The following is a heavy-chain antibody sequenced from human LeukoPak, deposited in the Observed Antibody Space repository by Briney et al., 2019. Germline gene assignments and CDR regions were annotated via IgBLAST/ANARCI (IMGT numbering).Heavy chain of an antibody. V-gene: IGHV5-51*01. Sequence: GESLKISCKGSGYSFTSYWIGWVRQLPGKGLEWMGIIYPGDSDTRYSPSFQGQVTISADKSISTAYLQWSSLKASDTAMYYCARTGVGITGTSNNWFDPWGQGTLVTVSS. CDR2: IYPGDSDT. J-gene: IGHJ5*02. CDR1: GYSFTSYW. CDR3: ARTGVGITGTSNNWFDP. D-gene: IGHD1-7*01.